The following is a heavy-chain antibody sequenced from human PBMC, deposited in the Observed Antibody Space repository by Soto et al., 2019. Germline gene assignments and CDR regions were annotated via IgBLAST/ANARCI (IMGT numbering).Heavy chain of an antibody. V-gene: IGHV1-3*01. CDR1: GYTFTSYA. J-gene: IGHJ6*03. CDR2: INAGNGNT. Sequence: GASVKVSCKASGYTFTSYAMHWVRQAPGQRLEWMGWINAGNGNTKYSQKFQGRVTITRDTSASTAYMELSSLRSEDTAVYYCARSTAKIFYYYYMDVWGKGTTVTVSS. D-gene: IGHD6-25*01. CDR3: ARSTAKIFYYYYMDV.